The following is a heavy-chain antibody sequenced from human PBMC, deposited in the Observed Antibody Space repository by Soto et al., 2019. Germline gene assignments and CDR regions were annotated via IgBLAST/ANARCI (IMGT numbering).Heavy chain of an antibody. CDR3: ARDKGQGGTDFWSGYYRPYYYYYGMDV. Sequence: ASVKVSCKASGYTFTSYGISWVRQAPGQGLEWMGWISAYNGNTNYAQKLQGRATMTTDTSTSTAYMELRSLRSDDTAVYYCARDKGQGGTDFWSGYYRPYYYYYGMDVWGQGTTVTVSS. V-gene: IGHV1-18*01. CDR1: GYTFTSYG. J-gene: IGHJ6*02. D-gene: IGHD3-3*01. CDR2: ISAYNGNT.